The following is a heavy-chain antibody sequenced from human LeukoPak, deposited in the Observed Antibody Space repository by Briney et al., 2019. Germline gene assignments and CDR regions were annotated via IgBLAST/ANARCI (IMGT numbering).Heavy chain of an antibody. V-gene: IGHV1-46*01. CDR2: INPSGGST. J-gene: IGHJ4*02. D-gene: IGHD6-19*01. CDR1: GYTFTNYY. Sequence: ASVNVSCKASGYTFTNYYMHWVRQAPGQGLEWMGIINPSGGSTSYAQKFQGRVTMTRDTSTSTVYMELSSLRSEDTAVYYCARDFEQWLVQGFDYWGQGTLLTVSS. CDR3: ARDFEQWLVQGFDY.